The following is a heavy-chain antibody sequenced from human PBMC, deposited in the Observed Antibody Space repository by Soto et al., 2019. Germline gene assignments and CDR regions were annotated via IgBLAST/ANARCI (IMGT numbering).Heavy chain of an antibody. Sequence: QVQLVQSGAEMTKPGSSVKVSCQSSGGTFNTYAMNWVRQAPGQGPEWMGDISPMFGAANYAPKFQGRVTITADEATGTSYMQLSSLTSEDTALYFCAREVQVHTPAFVYWGQGTVVTVSS. CDR1: GGTFNTYA. CDR3: AREVQVHTPAFVY. D-gene: IGHD3-10*01. CDR2: ISPMFGAA. V-gene: IGHV1-69*19. J-gene: IGHJ4*02.